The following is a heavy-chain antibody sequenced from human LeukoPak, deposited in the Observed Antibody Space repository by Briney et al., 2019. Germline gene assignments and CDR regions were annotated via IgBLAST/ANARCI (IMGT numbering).Heavy chain of an antibody. D-gene: IGHD3-3*01. CDR2: IWYDGSNK. J-gene: IGHJ4*02. V-gene: IGHV3-33*01. Sequence: GGSLRLSCAASGFTFSSYGMHWVRQAPGKGLEWVAVIWYDGSNKYYADSVKGRFTISRDNSKNTLYLQMNSLRAEDTAVYYCAREYQFLEWLYFDYWGQGTLVTVSS. CDR1: GFTFSSYG. CDR3: AREYQFLEWLYFDY.